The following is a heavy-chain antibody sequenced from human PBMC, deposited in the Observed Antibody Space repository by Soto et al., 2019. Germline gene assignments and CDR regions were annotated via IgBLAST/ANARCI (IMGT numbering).Heavy chain of an antibody. CDR3: AKDIITMVRGVIISAVDY. V-gene: IGHV3-23*01. J-gene: IGHJ4*02. Sequence: EVQLLESGGGLVQPGGSLRLSCAASGFTFSSYAMSWVRQAPGKGLEWVSAISGSGGSTYYADSVKGRFTISRDNSKNTLYLQMNSLRAEDTAVYYCAKDIITMVRGVIISAVDYWGQGTLVTVSS. CDR1: GFTFSSYA. D-gene: IGHD3-10*01. CDR2: ISGSGGST.